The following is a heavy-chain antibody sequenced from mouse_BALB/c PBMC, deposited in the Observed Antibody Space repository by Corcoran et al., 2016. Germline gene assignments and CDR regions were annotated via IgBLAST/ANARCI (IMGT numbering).Heavy chain of an antibody. CDR3: ARGKYGNYFDY. J-gene: IGHJ2*01. V-gene: IGHV14-3*02. Sequence: EVQLQQSGAELVKPGASVKLSCTASGFNIKDTYMHWVKQRPEQGMEWIGRIDPANGNTKYDPKFQGKATMTADTSSNTAYLQLSSLTSEDTAVYYCARGKYGNYFDYWGQGTTLTVSS. CDR2: IDPANGNT. CDR1: GFNIKDTY. D-gene: IGHD2-10*02.